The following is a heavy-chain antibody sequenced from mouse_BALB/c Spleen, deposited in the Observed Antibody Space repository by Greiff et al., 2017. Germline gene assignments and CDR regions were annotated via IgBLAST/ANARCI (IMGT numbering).Heavy chain of an antibody. D-gene: IGHD2-1*01. CDR2: ISDGGSYT. Sequence: EVQLQESGGGLVKPGGSLKLSCAASGFTFSDYYMYWVRQTPEKRLEWVATISDGGSYTYYPDSVKGRFTISRDNAKNNLYLQMSSLKSEDTAMYYCARGGGNYVFAYWGQGTLVTVSA. CDR1: GFTFSDYY. J-gene: IGHJ3*01. V-gene: IGHV5-4*02. CDR3: ARGGGNYVFAY.